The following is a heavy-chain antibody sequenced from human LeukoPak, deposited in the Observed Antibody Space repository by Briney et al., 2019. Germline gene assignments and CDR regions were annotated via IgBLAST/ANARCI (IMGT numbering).Heavy chain of an antibody. CDR3: AKSYGSGSYYALDY. CDR2: ISGSGGST. D-gene: IGHD3-10*01. CDR1: GFTFSSYA. V-gene: IGHV3-23*01. Sequence: GGSLRLSCAASGFTFSSYAMGWVRQAPGKGLEWVSAISGSGGSTYYADSVKGRFTISRDNSKNTLYLQMNSLRAEDTAVYYCAKSYGSGSYYALDYWGQGTLVTVSS. J-gene: IGHJ4*02.